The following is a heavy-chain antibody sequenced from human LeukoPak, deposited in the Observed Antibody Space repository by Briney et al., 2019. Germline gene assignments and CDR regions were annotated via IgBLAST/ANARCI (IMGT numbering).Heavy chain of an antibody. V-gene: IGHV3-48*02. J-gene: IGHJ3*02. CDR1: GXTFSSYR. CDR2: ISSSGNII. D-gene: IGHD2-2*01. Sequence: PGGSLRLSCAASGXTFSSYRMNWVRQAPGRGLEWISYISSSGNIIYYADPVKGRFTVSRDNAKNSVFLQMNSLRDDDTAVYYCARDACSSSDCYAFDIWGQGTMVTVSS. CDR3: ARDACSSSDCYAFDI.